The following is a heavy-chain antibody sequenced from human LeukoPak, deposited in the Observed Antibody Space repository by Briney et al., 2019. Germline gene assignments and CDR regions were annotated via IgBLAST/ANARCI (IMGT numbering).Heavy chain of an antibody. CDR1: GYTFTSYD. CDR3: VKLSEAQLGRRQYYFDY. CDR2: MNPNSGNT. J-gene: IGHJ4*02. D-gene: IGHD3-16*01. V-gene: IGHV1-8*03. Sequence: ASVKVSCKASGYTFTSYDINWVRQATGQGLEWMGWMNPNSGNTGYAQKFQGRVTITRNTSISTAYMELSSLRSEDTAVYYCVKLSEAQLGRRQYYFDYWGQGTLVTVSS.